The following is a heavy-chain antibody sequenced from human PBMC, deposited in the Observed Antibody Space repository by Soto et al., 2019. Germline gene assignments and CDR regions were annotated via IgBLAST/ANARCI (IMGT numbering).Heavy chain of an antibody. CDR2: ISAHNGNT. J-gene: IGHJ4*02. D-gene: IGHD1-1*01. Sequence: QVHLVQSGAEVKKPGASVKVSCKGSGYTFTSYGITWVRQAPGQGLEWMGWISAHNGNTDYAQKPQGRVTVTRDTSTSTAYVELRSLRSDDTAVYYCARGRYGDYWGQGALVTVSS. V-gene: IGHV1-18*01. CDR1: GYTFTSYG. CDR3: ARGRYGDY.